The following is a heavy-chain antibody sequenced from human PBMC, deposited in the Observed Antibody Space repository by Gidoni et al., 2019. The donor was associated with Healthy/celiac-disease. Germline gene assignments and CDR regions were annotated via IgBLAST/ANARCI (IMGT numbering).Heavy chain of an antibody. CDR3: ATCSNPDPNYYYYGMDV. Sequence: QVQLQQWGAGLLKPSATLSLTCAVYGGSFSGYYWSWIRQPPGKGLEWIGEINHSGSTNYNPSLKSRVTISVDTSKNQFSLKLSSVTAADTAVYYCATCSNPDPNYYYYGMDVWGQGTTVTVSS. J-gene: IGHJ6*02. CDR1: GGSFSGYY. V-gene: IGHV4-34*01. D-gene: IGHD4-4*01. CDR2: INHSGST.